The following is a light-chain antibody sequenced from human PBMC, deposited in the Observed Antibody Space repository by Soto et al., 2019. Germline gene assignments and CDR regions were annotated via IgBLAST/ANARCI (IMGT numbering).Light chain of an antibody. CDR1: QSVSSN. V-gene: IGKV3-15*01. CDR2: GAS. Sequence: EIVMTQSPATLSVSPGERATLSCRASQSVSSNLAWYQQKPGQAPRLLIYGASTRATDIPARFSGSGSGTDFTLTISSLQSEDFAVYYCQQYNKWPLTFGPGTKVDIK. J-gene: IGKJ3*01. CDR3: QQYNKWPLT.